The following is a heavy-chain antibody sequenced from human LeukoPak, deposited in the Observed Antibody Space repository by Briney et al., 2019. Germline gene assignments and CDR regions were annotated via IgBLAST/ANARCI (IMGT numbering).Heavy chain of an antibody. CDR1: GGSISSTSYY. Sequence: PSETLSLTCTVSGGSISSTSYYWGWIRQPPGKGLSWIGNIYYSGTTYYNPSLKSRVTISVDTSKNQFSLKLTSVTAADTAVYYCATLGRYTSNPLTKDAFDIWGQGTMVAVSS. D-gene: IGHD2-2*02. V-gene: IGHV4-39*07. CDR3: ATLGRYTSNPLTKDAFDI. J-gene: IGHJ3*02. CDR2: IYYSGTT.